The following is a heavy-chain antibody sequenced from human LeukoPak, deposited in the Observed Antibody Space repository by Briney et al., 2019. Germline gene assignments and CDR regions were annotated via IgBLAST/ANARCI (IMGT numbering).Heavy chain of an antibody. CDR2: IKQDGSEK. CDR3: VRDRYCSRTSCYYLDY. CDR1: VFTFSSYW. J-gene: IGHJ4*02. Sequence: GGSLRLSCAAPVFTFSSYWMSWVRQAPGKGLEWVANIKQDGSEKNYVDSVKGRFTIFRDNAKNSLYLKMNSLRAEDTAVYYCVRDRYCSRTSCYYLDYWGQGTLVTVSS. D-gene: IGHD2-2*01. V-gene: IGHV3-7*01.